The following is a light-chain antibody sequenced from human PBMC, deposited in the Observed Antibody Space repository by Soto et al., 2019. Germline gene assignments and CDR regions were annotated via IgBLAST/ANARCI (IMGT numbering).Light chain of an antibody. J-gene: IGKJ1*01. CDR2: AAS. V-gene: IGKV1-27*01. CDR3: QQYNSAPWT. Sequence: DIQMTQSPSSLSTSIGDRVTIKCRASQGISNYLAWYQQKPGKVPKLLIYAASTLQSGVPSRFSGSGSGTDFTLTISSLQPEDVATYYCQQYNSAPWTVGHGTKVDIK. CDR1: QGISNY.